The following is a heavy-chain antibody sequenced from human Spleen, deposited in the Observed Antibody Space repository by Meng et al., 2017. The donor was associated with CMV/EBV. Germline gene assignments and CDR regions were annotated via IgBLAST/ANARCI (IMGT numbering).Heavy chain of an antibody. CDR2: IYPGDSDT. V-gene: IGHV5-51*01. D-gene: IGHD3-3*01. CDR1: GYSFTSYW. J-gene: IGHJ4*02. CDR3: ARRSSVTDFWRGYYN. Sequence: KVFCKGSGYSFTSYWIGWVRQMPGKGLEWMGIIYPGDSDTRYSPSFQGQVTISADKSISTAYLQWSSLKASDTAMYYCARRSSVTDFWRGYYNWGQGSLVTVSS.